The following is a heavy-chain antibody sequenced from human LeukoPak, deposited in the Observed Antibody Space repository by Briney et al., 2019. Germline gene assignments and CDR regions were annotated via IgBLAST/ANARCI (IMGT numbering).Heavy chain of an antibody. CDR3: ARDRDYDFFDY. D-gene: IGHD3-3*01. CDR2: IWYDGSNK. CDR1: GFTFSNCG. Sequence: PGGSLRLSCAASGFTFSNCGMHWVRQAPGKGLEWVAHIWYDGSNKYCADSVRGRFTISRDNSKNTLYLQMNSLRAEDTAVYYCARDRDYDFFDYWGQGTLVTVSS. V-gene: IGHV3-33*01. J-gene: IGHJ4*02.